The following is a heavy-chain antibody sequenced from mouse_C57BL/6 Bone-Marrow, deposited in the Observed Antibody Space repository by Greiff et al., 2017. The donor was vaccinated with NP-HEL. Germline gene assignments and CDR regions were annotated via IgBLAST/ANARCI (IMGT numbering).Heavy chain of an antibody. D-gene: IGHD3-2*02. J-gene: IGHJ4*01. CDR3: ARQTAQATYAMDY. V-gene: IGHV5-12*01. CDR1: GFTFSDYY. CDR2: ISNGGGST. Sequence: EVQVVESGGGLVQPGGSLKLSCAASGFTFSDYYMYWVRQTPEKRLEWVAYISNGGGSTYYPDTVKGRFTISRDNAKNTLYLQMSRLKSEDTAMYYCARQTAQATYAMDYWGQGTSVTVSS.